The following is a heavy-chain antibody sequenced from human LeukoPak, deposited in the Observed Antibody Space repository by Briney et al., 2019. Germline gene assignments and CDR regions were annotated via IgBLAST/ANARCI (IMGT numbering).Heavy chain of an antibody. D-gene: IGHD3-10*01. Sequence: ASVKVSCKASGYTFTSYGISWVRQAPGQGLEWMGWISAYNGNTNYAQKLQGRVTMTTDTSTSTAYMELSRLRSDDTAVYYCAREYGSGSYYNEMYNFDYWGQGTLVTVSS. CDR3: AREYGSGSYYNEMYNFDY. CDR1: GYTFTSYG. V-gene: IGHV1-18*01. CDR2: ISAYNGNT. J-gene: IGHJ4*02.